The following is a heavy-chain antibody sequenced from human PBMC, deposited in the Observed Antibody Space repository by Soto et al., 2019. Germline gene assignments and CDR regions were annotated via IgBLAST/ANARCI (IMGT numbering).Heavy chain of an antibody. CDR3: ARVSHSRWLVTSYYYGMDV. CDR2: MNPNSGNT. V-gene: IGHV1-8*01. D-gene: IGHD6-19*01. Sequence: QVQLVQSGAELKKPGASVKVSCKASGYTFTSYDINWVRQATGQGLEWMGWMNPNSGNTGYAQKFQGRVTMTRNTSISTAYMELSSLRSEDTAVYYCARVSHSRWLVTSYYYGMDVWGQGTTVTVSS. CDR1: GYTFTSYD. J-gene: IGHJ6*02.